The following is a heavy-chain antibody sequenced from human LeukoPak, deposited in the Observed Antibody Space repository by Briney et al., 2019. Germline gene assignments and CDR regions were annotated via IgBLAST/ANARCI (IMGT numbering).Heavy chain of an antibody. D-gene: IGHD1-26*01. Sequence: GGSLRLSCAASGFTFSSYAMSWVRQAPGKGLEWVSIISGSGGSTYYADSVKGRFTISRDNSQNILFLQMNSLRAEDTAVYYCAKGGKWDVTPFDYWGQGTLVTVSS. CDR1: GFTFSSYA. CDR2: ISGSGGST. V-gene: IGHV3-23*01. J-gene: IGHJ4*02. CDR3: AKGGKWDVTPFDY.